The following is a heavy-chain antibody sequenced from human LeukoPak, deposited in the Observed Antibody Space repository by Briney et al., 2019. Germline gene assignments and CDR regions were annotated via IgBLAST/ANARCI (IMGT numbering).Heavy chain of an antibody. Sequence: GGSLRLSCAASGFTSSSYGMHWVRQAPGKGLEWVAVISYDGSNKYYADSVKGRFTISRDNSKNTLYLQMNSLRAEDTAVYYCANGHMIGGYCSSTSCPTAFDIWGQGTMVTVSS. CDR1: GFTSSSYG. D-gene: IGHD2-2*01. J-gene: IGHJ3*02. CDR2: ISYDGSNK. CDR3: ANGHMIGGYCSSTSCPTAFDI. V-gene: IGHV3-30*18.